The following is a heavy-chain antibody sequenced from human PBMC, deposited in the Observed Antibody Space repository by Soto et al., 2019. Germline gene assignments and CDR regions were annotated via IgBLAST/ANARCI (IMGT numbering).Heavy chain of an antibody. Sequence: SVKVSCKASGGTFXXYAISWVRQAPGQGLEWMGGIIPIFGTANYAQKFQGRVTITADESTSTAYMELSSLRSEDTAVYYCARDNYYDSSGSYFDYWGQGTLVTVSS. V-gene: IGHV1-69*13. D-gene: IGHD3-22*01. CDR1: GGTFXXYA. J-gene: IGHJ4*02. CDR2: IIPIFGTA. CDR3: ARDNYYDSSGSYFDY.